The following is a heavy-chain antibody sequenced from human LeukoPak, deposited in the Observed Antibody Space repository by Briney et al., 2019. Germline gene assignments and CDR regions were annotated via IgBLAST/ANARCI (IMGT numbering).Heavy chain of an antibody. D-gene: IGHD3-22*01. J-gene: IGHJ4*02. Sequence: SVKVSRKASGGTFSSYAVSWVRLTPGQGLEWLGGMIPVFGTTTYAQKFQAKVTMTADKSTNTAYLEISSLTSDDTAVYYCARCSPGDSSNFYAVLQYWGQGTQVTVST. CDR1: GGTFSSYA. CDR2: MIPVFGTT. CDR3: ARCSPGDSSNFYAVLQY. V-gene: IGHV1-69*06.